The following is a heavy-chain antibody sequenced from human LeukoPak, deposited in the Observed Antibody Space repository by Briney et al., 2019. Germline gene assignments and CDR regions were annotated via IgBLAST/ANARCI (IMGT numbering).Heavy chain of an antibody. CDR2: IYHSGDT. CDR1: GYSISSGYY. Sequence: PSETLSLTCSVSGYSISSGYYWGWIRQPPGKGLEWIGNIYHSGDTYSNPSLKRRATISVDTSKNQFSLKLSSVTAADTAVYYCARSIFWSGYPYYYYMDVWGKGTTVTVSS. CDR3: ARSIFWSGYPYYYYMDV. D-gene: IGHD3-3*01. J-gene: IGHJ6*03. V-gene: IGHV4-38-2*02.